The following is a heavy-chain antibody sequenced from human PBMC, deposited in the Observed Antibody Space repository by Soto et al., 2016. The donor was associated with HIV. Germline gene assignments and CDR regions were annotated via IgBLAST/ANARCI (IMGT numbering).Heavy chain of an antibody. D-gene: IGHD3-9*01. CDR3: AKERGYDILTGALDY. CDR1: GFTFDDYA. Sequence: EVQLVESGGGLVQPGRSLRLSCAASGFTFDDYAMHWVRQAPGKGLEWVSGISWNSGSIGYADSVKGRFTISRDNAKNSLYLQMNSLRAEDMALYYCAKERGYDILTGALDYWGQGTLVTVSS. V-gene: IGHV3-9*03. CDR2: ISWNSGSI. J-gene: IGHJ4*02.